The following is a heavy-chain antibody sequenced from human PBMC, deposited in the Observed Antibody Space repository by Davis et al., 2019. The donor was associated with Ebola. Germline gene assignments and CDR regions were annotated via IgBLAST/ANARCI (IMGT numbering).Heavy chain of an antibody. CDR1: GGSISSHY. CDR3: ARGGAARPRGLRFDL. CDR2: FYNSGTT. Sequence: PSETLSLTCTVSGGSISSHYWSWIRQPPGKGLEWIGYFYNSGTTDYNPSLKSRVTISVDTSKNQFSLKLSSVTAADTAVYYCARGGAARPRGLRFDLWGRGTLVTVSS. D-gene: IGHD6-6*01. J-gene: IGHJ2*01. V-gene: IGHV4-59*11.